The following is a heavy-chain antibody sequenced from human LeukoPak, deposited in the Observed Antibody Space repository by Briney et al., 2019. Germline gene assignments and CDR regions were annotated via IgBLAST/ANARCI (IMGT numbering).Heavy chain of an antibody. D-gene: IGHD3-22*01. CDR1: GGIVNSYA. Sequence: SVKVSCKASGGIVNSYAISWVRQAPGQGLEWMGRIIPIFGTTNYAQKFQGRVTITTDESTGTAYMELSSLRSEDTAVYYCARVSQNKYYYDSSGYYPGYWGQGTLVTVSS. V-gene: IGHV1-69*05. CDR2: IIPIFGTT. J-gene: IGHJ4*02. CDR3: ARVSQNKYYYDSSGYYPGY.